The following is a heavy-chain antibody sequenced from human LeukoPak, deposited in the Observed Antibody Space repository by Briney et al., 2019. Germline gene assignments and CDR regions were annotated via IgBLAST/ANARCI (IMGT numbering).Heavy chain of an antibody. CDR2: IRFDGSNK. J-gene: IGHJ3*02. V-gene: IGHV3-30*02. CDR1: GFTFSSYG. CDR3: AKDTVLNDAFDI. Sequence: GGSLRLSCAASGFTFSSYGMHWVSQAPGKGLEWVAFIRFDGSNKYYADSVKGRFTVSRDNSKNTLYLQMSSLRAEDTAVYYCAKDTVLNDAFDIWGQGTMVTVSS. D-gene: IGHD4-17*01.